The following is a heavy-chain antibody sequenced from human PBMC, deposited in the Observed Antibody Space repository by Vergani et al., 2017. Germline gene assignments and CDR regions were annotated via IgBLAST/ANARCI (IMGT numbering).Heavy chain of an antibody. CDR2: IKQDGSEK. Sequence: EVQLVESGGGLVQPGGSLRLSCAASGFTFSSYWMSWVRQAPGKGLEWVANIKQDGSEKYYVDSVKGRFTISRDNAKNSLYLQMNSLRAEDTAVYYCARDVGGTVATWYFDYWGQGTLVTVSS. CDR3: ARDVGGTVATWYFDY. J-gene: IGHJ4*02. CDR1: GFTFSSYW. D-gene: IGHD4-23*01. V-gene: IGHV3-7*01.